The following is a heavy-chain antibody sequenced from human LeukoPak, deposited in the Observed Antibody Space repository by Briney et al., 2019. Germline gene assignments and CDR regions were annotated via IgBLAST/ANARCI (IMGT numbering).Heavy chain of an antibody. V-gene: IGHV4-39*07. CDR2: IYYSGST. D-gene: IGHD4-23*01. J-gene: IGHJ4*02. CDR3: ARGRNNYGGTSEIEY. Sequence: SETLSLTCTVSGGSISSSSYYWGWIRQPPGKGLNWIGSIYYSGSTYYNPSLKSRVTISVDTSRDQFSLKLSSVTAADTAVYYCARGRNNYGGTSEIEYWGQGTLVTVSS. CDR1: GGSISSSSYY.